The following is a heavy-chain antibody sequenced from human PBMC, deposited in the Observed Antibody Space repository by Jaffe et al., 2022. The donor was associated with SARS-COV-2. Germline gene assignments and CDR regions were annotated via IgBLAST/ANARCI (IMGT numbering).Heavy chain of an antibody. CDR3: AKFPMSIDYDSSGFDAFDI. Sequence: EVQLVESGGGLVQPGRSLRLSCAASGFTFDDYAMHWVRQAPGKGLEWVSGISWNSGSIGYADSVKGRFTISRDNAKNSLYLQMNSLRAEDTALYYCAKFPMSIDYDSSGFDAFDIWGQGTMVTVSS. CDR1: GFTFDDYA. V-gene: IGHV3-9*01. J-gene: IGHJ3*02. CDR2: ISWNSGSI. D-gene: IGHD3-22*01.